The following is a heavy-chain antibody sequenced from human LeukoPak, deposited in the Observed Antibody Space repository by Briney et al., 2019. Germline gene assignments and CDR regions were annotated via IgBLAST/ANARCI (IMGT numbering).Heavy chain of an antibody. J-gene: IGHJ5*02. CDR2: INHSGST. V-gene: IGHV4-34*01. CDR3: ARLARRITRWFDP. Sequence: SETLSLTCAVYGGSFSGYHWSWIRQPPGKGLEWIGEINHSGSTNYNPSLKSRVTISVDTSKNQFSLKLSSVTAADTAVYYCARLARRITRWFDPWGQGTLVTVSS. D-gene: IGHD3-10*01. CDR1: GGSFSGYH.